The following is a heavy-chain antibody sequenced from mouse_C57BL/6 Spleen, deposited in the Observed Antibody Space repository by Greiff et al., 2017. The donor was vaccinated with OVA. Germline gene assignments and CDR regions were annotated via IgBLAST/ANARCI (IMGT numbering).Heavy chain of an antibody. CDR3: ARDYYGSSYEAAWFAY. CDR2: INPSNGGT. V-gene: IGHV1-53*01. CDR1: GYTFTSYW. Sequence: VQLQQPGTELVKPGASVKLSCKASGYTFTSYWMHWVKQRPGQGLEWIGNINPSNGGTNYNEKFKSKATLTVDKSSSTAYMQLSSLTSEDSAVYYCARDYYGSSYEAAWFAYGGQGTLVTVSA. D-gene: IGHD1-1*01. J-gene: IGHJ3*01.